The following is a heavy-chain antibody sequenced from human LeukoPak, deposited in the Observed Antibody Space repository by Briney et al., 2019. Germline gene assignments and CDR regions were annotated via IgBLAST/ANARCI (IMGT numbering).Heavy chain of an antibody. CDR1: GGTFSSYA. CDR3: ARRVGATDFDY. D-gene: IGHD1-26*01. Sequence: ASVKVSCKASGGTFSSYAISWVRQAPGQGLEWMGWMNPNSGNTGYAQKFQGRVTMTRNTSISTAYMELSSLRSEDTAVYYCARRVGATDFDYWGQGTLVTVSS. CDR2: MNPNSGNT. V-gene: IGHV1-8*02. J-gene: IGHJ4*02.